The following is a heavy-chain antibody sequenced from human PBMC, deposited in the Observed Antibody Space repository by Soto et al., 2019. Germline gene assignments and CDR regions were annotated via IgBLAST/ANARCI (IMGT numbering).Heavy chain of an antibody. CDR1: GGSISSGGYY. Sequence: QVQLQESGPGLVKPSQTLSLTCTVSGGSISSGGYYWSWIRQHPGKGLEWIGYIYYSGSTYYNPSLKSRVTISVDTSKNQFSLKLSSVTAADTAVYYCARADYDILTGRPNWFDPWGQGTLVTVSS. D-gene: IGHD3-9*01. V-gene: IGHV4-31*03. J-gene: IGHJ5*02. CDR3: ARADYDILTGRPNWFDP. CDR2: IYYSGST.